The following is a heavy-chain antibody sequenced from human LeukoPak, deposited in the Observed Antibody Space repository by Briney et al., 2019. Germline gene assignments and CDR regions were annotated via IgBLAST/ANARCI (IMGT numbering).Heavy chain of an antibody. D-gene: IGHD4-11*01. V-gene: IGHV4-39*07. Sequence: SETLSLTCTVSGGSISSSSYYWGWIRQPPGKGLEWIGSIYYSGSTYYNPSLKSRVTISVDTSKNQFSLKLSSVTAADTAVYYCASRHDYINRTFDYWGQGTLVTVSS. CDR2: IYYSGST. CDR1: GGSISSSSYY. J-gene: IGHJ4*02. CDR3: ASRHDYINRTFDY.